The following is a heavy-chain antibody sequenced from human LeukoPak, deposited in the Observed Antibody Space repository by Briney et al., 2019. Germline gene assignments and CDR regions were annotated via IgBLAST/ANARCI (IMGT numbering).Heavy chain of an antibody. J-gene: IGHJ4*02. D-gene: IGHD1-26*01. Sequence: GMSLRLSCAASGFKFDDYAMHWVRQSPGKGLEWVSGISWNGATTAYADSVKGRFTISRDNAKKSLDLHMSGLRADDSGLYYCARAKCSGSCYEFDNWGQGALVTVSS. V-gene: IGHV3-9*01. CDR1: GFKFDDYA. CDR3: ARAKCSGSCYEFDN. CDR2: ISWNGATT.